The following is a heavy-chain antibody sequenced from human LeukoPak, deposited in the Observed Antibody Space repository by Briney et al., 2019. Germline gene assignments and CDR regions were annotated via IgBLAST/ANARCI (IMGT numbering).Heavy chain of an antibody. CDR3: ARRNYGLFTGAFQYFDN. D-gene: IGHD3/OR15-3a*01. Sequence: GESLKISCKASGYSFTTYWIGWVRQKPGKGLEWMGIIYPGDSDTKYSPSLEGQVTISVDKSINTAYLQWTSLKASDTAMYFCARRNYGLFTGAFQYFDNWGQGTLVTVSP. J-gene: IGHJ4*02. V-gene: IGHV5-51*01. CDR2: IYPGDSDT. CDR1: GYSFTTYW.